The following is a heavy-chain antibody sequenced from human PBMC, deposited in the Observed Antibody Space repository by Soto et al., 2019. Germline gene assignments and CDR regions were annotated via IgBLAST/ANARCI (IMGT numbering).Heavy chain of an antibody. Sequence: EVQLLESGGRLVQPGGTLRLSCATSGFSVSSFVMSWVRQAPGKGLEWVSSLSGSDGKTYYADSVKGRFSMSTDTSKSTLYLEVNSLRAEDTAVYYCARWSFLDHWGQGTRVTVS. CDR3: ARWSFLDH. V-gene: IGHV3-23*01. J-gene: IGHJ4*02. D-gene: IGHD1-26*01. CDR1: GFSVSSFV. CDR2: LSGSDGKT.